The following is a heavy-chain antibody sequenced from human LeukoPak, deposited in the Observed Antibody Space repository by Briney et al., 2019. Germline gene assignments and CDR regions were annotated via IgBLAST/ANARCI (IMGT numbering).Heavy chain of an antibody. Sequence: GASVKVSCKTSGYTFIGYYIHWVRQAPGQGLEWMGWINPNSGATNYAQSFQGRVTVTRDTSISTAYMELRSLISADTAVYYCARADEHRSEYYFDNWGPGTLVTVSS. CDR2: INPNSGAT. V-gene: IGHV1-2*02. D-gene: IGHD6-6*01. J-gene: IGHJ4*02. CDR3: ARADEHRSEYYFDN. CDR1: GYTFIGYY.